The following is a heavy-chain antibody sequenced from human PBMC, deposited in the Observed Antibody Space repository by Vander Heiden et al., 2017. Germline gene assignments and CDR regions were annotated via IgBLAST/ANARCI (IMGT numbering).Heavy chain of an antibody. CDR1: GFTFSSHA. J-gene: IGHJ4*02. D-gene: IGHD6-6*01. V-gene: IGHV3-23*01. Sequence: AASGFTFSSHAMSWVRQAPGKGLEWVSAISGSGGSSYYSDSVKGRFTISRDNSKNTLYLKMNSLRAEDTAVYYCARRLEAFDYWGQGTLVTVSS. CDR3: ARRLEAFDY. CDR2: ISGSGGSS.